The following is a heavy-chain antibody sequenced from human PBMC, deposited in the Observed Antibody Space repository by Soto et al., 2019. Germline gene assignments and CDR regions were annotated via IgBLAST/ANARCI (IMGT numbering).Heavy chain of an antibody. D-gene: IGHD6-13*01. Sequence: PSETLSLTCTVSGGSISSYYWSWIRQPPGKGLEWIGYIYYSGSTNYNPSLKSRVTISVDTSKNQFSLKLSSVTAADTAVYYCARTLYSSSWRHYSYFMDVWGKGSSVTVSS. CDR1: GGSISSYY. CDR3: ARTLYSSSWRHYSYFMDV. CDR2: IYYSGST. V-gene: IGHV4-59*08. J-gene: IGHJ6*03.